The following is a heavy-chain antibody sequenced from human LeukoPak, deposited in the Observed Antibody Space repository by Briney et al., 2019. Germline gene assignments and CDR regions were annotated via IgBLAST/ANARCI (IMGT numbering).Heavy chain of an antibody. CDR3: ARSIAAAGRGGTEYFQH. CDR1: GGTFSSYA. Sequence: SVKVSCKASGGTFSSYAISWVRQAPGQGLEWMGGIIPIFGTANYAQKFQGRVTITADESTSTAYTELSSLRSEDTAVYYCARSIAAAGRGGTEYFQHWGQGTLVTVSS. V-gene: IGHV1-69*13. J-gene: IGHJ1*01. D-gene: IGHD6-13*01. CDR2: IIPIFGTA.